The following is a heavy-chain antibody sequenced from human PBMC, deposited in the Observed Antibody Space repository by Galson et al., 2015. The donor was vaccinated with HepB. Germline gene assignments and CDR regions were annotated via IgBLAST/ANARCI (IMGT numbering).Heavy chain of an antibody. CDR3: ARSVEGHFDY. Sequence: SLRLSCAASGFAFSPYSINWVRQAPGKGLEWVSYINSIRTTYYADSVKDRFTISRDNAKNSVFLQMISLRDEDTAVYFCARSVEGHFDYWGQGTLVTVSS. D-gene: IGHD6-19*01. J-gene: IGHJ4*02. CDR2: INSIRTT. V-gene: IGHV3-48*02. CDR1: GFAFSPYS.